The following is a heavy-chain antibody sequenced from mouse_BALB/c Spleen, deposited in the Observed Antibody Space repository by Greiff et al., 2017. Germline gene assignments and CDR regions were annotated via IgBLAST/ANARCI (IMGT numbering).Heavy chain of an antibody. V-gene: IGHV1-54*01. CDR1: GYAFTNYL. D-gene: IGHD1-2*01. CDR2: INPGSGGT. Sequence: QVQLQQSGAELVRPGTSVKVSCKASGYAFTNYLIEWVKQRPGQGLEWIGVINPGSGGTNYNEKFKGKATLTADKSSSTAYMQLSSLTSDDSAVYFCARARATTATGGDYWGQGTTLTVSS. J-gene: IGHJ2*01. CDR3: ARARATTATGGDY.